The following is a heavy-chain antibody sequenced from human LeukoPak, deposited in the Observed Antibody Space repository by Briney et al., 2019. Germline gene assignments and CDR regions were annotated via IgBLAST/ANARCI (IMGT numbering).Heavy chain of an antibody. CDR3: VKEPTSYYGSGSYNDF. D-gene: IGHD3-10*01. CDR1: GFTFRTYA. J-gene: IGHJ4*02. Sequence: GGSLRLSCSASGFTFRTYAMYWVRQPPGKGLEYVSAISSNGGSTNYADSVKGRLTISRDNPKNTLYLQMNRLRDEDTAVYYCVKEPTSYYGSGSYNDFWGQGTLVTVSS. CDR2: ISSNGGST. V-gene: IGHV3-64D*06.